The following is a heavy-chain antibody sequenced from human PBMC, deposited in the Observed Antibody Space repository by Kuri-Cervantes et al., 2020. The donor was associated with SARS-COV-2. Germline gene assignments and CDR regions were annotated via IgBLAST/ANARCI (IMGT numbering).Heavy chain of an antibody. D-gene: IGHD6-19*01. V-gene: IGHV3-48*03. J-gene: IGHJ4*02. CDR1: GFTFSSYE. CDR3: ARDAVAGRYFDY. Sequence: GGSLRLFCAASGFTFSSYEMNWVRQAPGKGLEWVSYISSSGSTIYYADSVKGRFTISRDNAKNSLYLQMNSLRAEDTAVYYCARDAVAGRYFDYWGQGTLVTVSS. CDR2: ISSSGSTI.